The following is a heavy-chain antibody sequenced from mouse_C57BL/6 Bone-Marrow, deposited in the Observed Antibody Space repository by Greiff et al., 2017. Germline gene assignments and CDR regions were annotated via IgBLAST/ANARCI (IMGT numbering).Heavy chain of an antibody. V-gene: IGHV2-6*03. Sequence: VQLVESGPGLVAPSQSLSITCTVSGFSLTSYGVHWVRQPPGKGLEWLVVIWSDGSTTYNSALKSRLSISKDNSKSQVFLKMNSLQTDDTAMYYCARLGYYGYDDYYAMDYWGQGTSVTVSS. CDR3: ARLGYYGYDDYYAMDY. CDR2: IWSDGST. CDR1: GFSLTSYG. J-gene: IGHJ4*01. D-gene: IGHD2-2*01.